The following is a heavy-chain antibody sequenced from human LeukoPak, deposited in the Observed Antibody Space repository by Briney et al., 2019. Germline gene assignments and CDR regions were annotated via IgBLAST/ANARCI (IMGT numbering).Heavy chain of an antibody. Sequence: GSLRLSCAASGFTFSSYAMSWVRQPPGKGLEWIGEIHHSGSTNYNLSLKSRVTISVDKSKNHFSLKLSSVTAADTAIYYCTRDLLVGAAREGFDFWGQGTLVTVSS. V-gene: IGHV4-4*02. J-gene: IGHJ4*02. CDR3: TRDLLVGAAREGFDF. CDR2: IHHSGST. D-gene: IGHD1-26*01. CDR1: GFTFSSYAM.